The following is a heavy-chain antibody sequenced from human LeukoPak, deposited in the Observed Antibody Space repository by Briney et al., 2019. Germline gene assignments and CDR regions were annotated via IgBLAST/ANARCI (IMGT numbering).Heavy chain of an antibody. D-gene: IGHD6-13*01. CDR1: GGSFSGFY. CDR3: ARDPGAAAESGAFDI. Sequence: PSETLSLTCGVYGGSFSGFYWNWIRQPPGKGLEWIGEINHSGTTNYNPSLKSRVTMSVDTSKNQFSLKLSSVTAADTAVYYCARDPGAAAESGAFDIWGQGTMVTVSS. V-gene: IGHV4-34*10. J-gene: IGHJ3*02. CDR2: INHSGTT.